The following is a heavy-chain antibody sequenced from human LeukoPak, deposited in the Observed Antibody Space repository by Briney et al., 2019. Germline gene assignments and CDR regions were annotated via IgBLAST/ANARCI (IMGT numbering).Heavy chain of an antibody. J-gene: IGHJ4*02. D-gene: IGHD3-22*01. CDR2: IRSSGRPI. CDR3: ARDTYYDISGPVNY. Sequence: GGSLRLSCASSGFPLSDHYMSSIRQATGKGLEWVSYIRSSGRPISYADSVKGRFPISRDNAKNSLYLQMNSLRAEDTAVYYCARDTYYDISGPVNYWGQGTLVTVSS. V-gene: IGHV3-11*04. CDR1: GFPLSDHY.